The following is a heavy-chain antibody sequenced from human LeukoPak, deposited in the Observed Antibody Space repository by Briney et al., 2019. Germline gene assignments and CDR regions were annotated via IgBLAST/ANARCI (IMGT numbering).Heavy chain of an antibody. Sequence: SETLSLTCFVSGXSIRSSDDCWSWIRQPPGKEVEWISSITYGGTTYYTPSLQRRVTISVDTSKNQFSLRLSSVPAADPAVYSCARDTTPVYWGQGTLVTVSS. CDR1: GXSIRSSDDC. V-gene: IGHV4-39*07. J-gene: IGHJ4*02. CDR3: ARDTTPVY. D-gene: IGHD1-14*01. CDR2: ITYGGTT.